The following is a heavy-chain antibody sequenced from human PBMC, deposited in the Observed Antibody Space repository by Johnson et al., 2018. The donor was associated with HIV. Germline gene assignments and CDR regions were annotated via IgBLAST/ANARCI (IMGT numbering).Heavy chain of an antibody. CDR2: ITFEGSDK. J-gene: IGHJ3*02. CDR3: AKSTWELRHLDAFDI. V-gene: IGHV3-30*18. CDR1: GFTFSNYG. D-gene: IGHD1-26*01. Sequence: QVQLVESGGGVVQPGRSLRLSCAASGFTFSNYGMHWVRQAPGKGLEWVAVITFEGSDKYYADSVKGRFTISRDNSKNTLYLQMNSLRAEDTAVYYCAKSTWELRHLDAFDIWGQGTMVTVSS.